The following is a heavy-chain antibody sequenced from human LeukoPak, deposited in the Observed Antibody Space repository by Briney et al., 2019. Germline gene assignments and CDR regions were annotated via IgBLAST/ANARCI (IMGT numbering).Heavy chain of an antibody. CDR2: ISSSVSHI. CDR3: ARDPISTRLEGTV. V-gene: IGHV3-11*01. D-gene: IGHD2-15*01. CDR1: GFTFSNYF. J-gene: IGHJ6*04. Sequence: GESLRLSCVVSGFTFSNYFITWVRQAPGKVLECISSISSSVSHIYYVDFMKDRSTISTHNATKSTYLQTTRLRAEDEAAYYCARDPISTRLEGTVWGKGTTVTVSS.